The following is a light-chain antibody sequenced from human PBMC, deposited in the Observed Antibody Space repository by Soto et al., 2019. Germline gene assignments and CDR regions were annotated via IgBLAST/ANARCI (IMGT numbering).Light chain of an antibody. V-gene: IGKV1-39*01. CDR2: AAS. Sequence: DIQMTQSPSSLSASVGDRVTITCRASQSISSYLNWYQQKPGKAPKLLIYAASSLQSGVPSRFSGIGSGTDFALTIRSLQPEDFATYYCQLSYSTPRTFGQGTKLEIK. CDR3: QLSYSTPRT. J-gene: IGKJ2*01. CDR1: QSISSY.